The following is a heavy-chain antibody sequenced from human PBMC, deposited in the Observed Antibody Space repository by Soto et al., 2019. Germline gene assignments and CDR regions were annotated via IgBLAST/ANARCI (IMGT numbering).Heavy chain of an antibody. J-gene: IGHJ4*02. CDR2: VNAGGVNA. V-gene: IGHV1-3*05. CDR1: RYTFTNHP. Sequence: VQHVQSGAEETRPGASVKVSCKTSRYTFTNHPIHWVRQAPGQGLEWMGWVNAGGVNAKYSQSFQGRVTISSDASATTVYMELSGLTSDDTAVYYCASWAGYISDWSGRYDDWGQGTLVTVSS. D-gene: IGHD6-19*01. CDR3: ASWAGYISDWSGRYDD.